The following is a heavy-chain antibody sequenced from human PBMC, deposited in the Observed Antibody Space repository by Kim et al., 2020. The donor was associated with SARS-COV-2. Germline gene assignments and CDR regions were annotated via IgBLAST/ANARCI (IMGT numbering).Heavy chain of an antibody. V-gene: IGHV3-53*01. J-gene: IGHJ6*02. D-gene: IGHD6-13*01. Sequence: KGRFTISRDNSKTTLYLQMNSLRAEDTAVYYCARDAVAAAADYYYYGMDVWGQGTTVTVSS. CDR3: ARDAVAAAADYYYYGMDV.